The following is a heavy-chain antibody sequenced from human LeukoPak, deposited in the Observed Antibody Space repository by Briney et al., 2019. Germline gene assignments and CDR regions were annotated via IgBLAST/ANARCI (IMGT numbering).Heavy chain of an antibody. D-gene: IGHD3-22*01. Sequence: PSETLSLTCTVSGGSISGYYWNWIRQPAGKGLEWIGRIYPSGSTNYKSSLKSRVTMSVDTSKNQFSLKLCSVTAADTAVYYCAAARSGYYFRTDYWGQGTLVTVSS. CDR2: IYPSGST. CDR3: AAARSGYYFRTDY. V-gene: IGHV4-4*07. J-gene: IGHJ4*02. CDR1: GGSISGYY.